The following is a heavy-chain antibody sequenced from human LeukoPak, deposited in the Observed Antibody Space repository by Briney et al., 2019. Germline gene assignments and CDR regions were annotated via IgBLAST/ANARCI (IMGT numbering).Heavy chain of an antibody. J-gene: IGHJ4*02. D-gene: IGHD3-10*01. CDR3: ARDLRAYGSGSYYFDY. CDR2: IYHSGST. V-gene: IGHV4-34*01. CDR1: GGSFSGYY. Sequence: SETLTLTCAVYGGSFSGYYWSWIRQPPGKGLEWIGEIYHSGSTNYNPSLKSRVTISVDKSKNQFSLKLSSVTAADTAVYYCARDLRAYGSGSYYFDYWGQGTLVTVSS.